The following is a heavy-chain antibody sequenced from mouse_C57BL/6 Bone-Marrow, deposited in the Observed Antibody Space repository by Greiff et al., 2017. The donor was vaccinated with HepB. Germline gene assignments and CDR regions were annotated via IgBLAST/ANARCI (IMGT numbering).Heavy chain of an antibody. J-gene: IGHJ4*01. V-gene: IGHV1-18*01. CDR2: INPNNGGT. D-gene: IGHD2-2*01. CDR1: GYTFTDYN. CDR3: ARDGYTMVTTGYYAMDY. Sequence: VQLKQSGPELVKPGASVKIPCKASGYTFTDYNMDWVKQSHGKSLEWIGDINPNNGGTIYNQKFKGKATLTVDKSSSKAYMELRSLTSEDTAVYYCARDGYTMVTTGYYAMDYWGQGTSVTVSS.